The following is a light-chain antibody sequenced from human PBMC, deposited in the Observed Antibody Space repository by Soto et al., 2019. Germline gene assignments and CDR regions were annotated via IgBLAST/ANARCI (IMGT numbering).Light chain of an antibody. Sequence: DIQMTQSPSTLSASVGDRVTITCRASQSINDLLACHQQKPGKAPKFLIYKAYNLEGGVPSRFSGGGSGTEFTLTISSVQPDDFATYYCQYWDDYSWTFGQGTKVEIK. CDR1: QSINDL. V-gene: IGKV1-5*03. J-gene: IGKJ1*01. CDR3: QYWDDYSWT. CDR2: KAY.